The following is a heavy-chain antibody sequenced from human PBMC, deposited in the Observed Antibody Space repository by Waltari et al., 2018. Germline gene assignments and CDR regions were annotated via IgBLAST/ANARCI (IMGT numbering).Heavy chain of an antibody. CDR3: ARDLGYSSGKGDV. D-gene: IGHD6-19*01. Sequence: EVQLVESGGGLVQPGGSLRLSCAASGFTFSSYSMNWVRQAPGKGLEWVSYISSSSTIYYADSVKGRFTISRDNAKNSLYLQMNSLRAEDTAVYYCARDLGYSSGKGDVWGKGTTVTVSS. V-gene: IGHV3-48*04. CDR1: GFTFSSYS. CDR2: ISSSSTI. J-gene: IGHJ6*04.